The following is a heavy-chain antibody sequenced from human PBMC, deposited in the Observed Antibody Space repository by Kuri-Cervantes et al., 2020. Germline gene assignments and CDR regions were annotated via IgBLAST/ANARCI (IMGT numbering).Heavy chain of an antibody. CDR1: GYTFTSYD. CDR2: MNPNSGNT. D-gene: IGHD2-15*01. J-gene: IGHJ4*02. V-gene: IGHV1-8*01. Sequence: ASVKVSCKASGYTFTSYDINWVRQATGQGLEWMGWMNPNSGNTGYAQKFQGRVTMTRNTSISTAYMELSSLRSEDTAVYYCARERGGYCSGGSCYGSYPLDYWGQGTLVTVSS. CDR3: ARERGGYCSGGSCYGSYPLDY.